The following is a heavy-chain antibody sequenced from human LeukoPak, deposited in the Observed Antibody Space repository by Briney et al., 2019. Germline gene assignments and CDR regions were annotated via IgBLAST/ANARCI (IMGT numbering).Heavy chain of an antibody. D-gene: IGHD6-6*01. V-gene: IGHV3-7*01. Sequence: GASLRLCCTASGFTFSDYWMTWVRQAPGKGPELVANIKQDGSQRYYVDSVRGRFTISRDNAKNSLFLQMNGLRAEDTAVYYCARRGGSSSRRSPIDYWGQGTLVTVSS. CDR1: GFTFSDYW. J-gene: IGHJ4*02. CDR3: ARRGGSSSRRSPIDY. CDR2: IKQDGSQR.